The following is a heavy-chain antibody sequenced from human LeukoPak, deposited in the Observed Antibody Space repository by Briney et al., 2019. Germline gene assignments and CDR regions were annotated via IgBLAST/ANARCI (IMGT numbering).Heavy chain of an antibody. D-gene: IGHD3-9*01. CDR1: GYTFTSYA. V-gene: IGHV1-3*01. J-gene: IGHJ5*02. Sequence: ASVKVSCKASGYTFTSYATHWERQAPGQRLEWMGWINAGNGNTKYSQKFQGRVTITRDTSASTAYMELSSLRSEDTAVYYCARETSEDYDILTGYLSWGQGTLVTVSS. CDR3: ARETSEDYDILTGYLS. CDR2: INAGNGNT.